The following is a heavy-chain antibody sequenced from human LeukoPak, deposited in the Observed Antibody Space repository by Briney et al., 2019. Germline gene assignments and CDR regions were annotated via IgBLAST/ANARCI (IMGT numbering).Heavy chain of an antibody. V-gene: IGHV7-4-1*02. D-gene: IGHD2/OR15-2a*01. CDR1: GYSFNNFA. Sequence: ASVRVSCKASGYSFNNFAMNWVRQAPGQGLEWMGWMHTDTGNPTYAQGFTGRFVFSLNTSVSTAYLQISSVLTEDTAVYYCARKSSFDAFDIWGQGTMVTVSS. CDR3: ARKSSFDAFDI. CDR2: MHTDTGNP. J-gene: IGHJ3*02.